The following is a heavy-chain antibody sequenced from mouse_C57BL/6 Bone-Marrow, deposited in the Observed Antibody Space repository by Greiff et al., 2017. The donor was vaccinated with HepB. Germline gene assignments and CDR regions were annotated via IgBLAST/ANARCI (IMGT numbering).Heavy chain of an antibody. Sequence: VQLQQSGPELVKPGASVKISCKASGYSFTDYNMNWVKQSNGQSLEWIGVINPNYGTTSYNQKFKGKATLTVDPSSSTAYMQLNSLTSEDSAVYYCAREEVYDYEPWFAYWGQGTLVTVSA. CDR1: GYSFTDYN. D-gene: IGHD2-4*01. CDR2: INPNYGTT. J-gene: IGHJ3*01. CDR3: AREEVYDYEPWFAY. V-gene: IGHV1-39*01.